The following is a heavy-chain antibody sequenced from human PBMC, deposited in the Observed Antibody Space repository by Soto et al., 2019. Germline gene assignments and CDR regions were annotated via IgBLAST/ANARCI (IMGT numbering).Heavy chain of an antibody. CDR3: AIEKVGATAVHGFDI. V-gene: IGHV3-48*01. CDR1: GFTFSSYS. D-gene: IGHD1-26*01. CDR2: ISSSSSTI. J-gene: IGHJ3*02. Sequence: PGGSLRLSCAASGFTFSSYSMNWVRQAPGKGLEWVSYISSSSSTIYYADSVKGRFTISRDNAKNSLYLQMNSLRAEDTAVYYCAIEKVGATAVHGFDIWGQGTMVTVSS.